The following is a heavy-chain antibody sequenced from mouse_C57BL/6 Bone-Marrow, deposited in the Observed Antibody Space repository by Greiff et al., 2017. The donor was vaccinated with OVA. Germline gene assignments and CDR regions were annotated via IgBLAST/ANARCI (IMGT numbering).Heavy chain of an antibody. CDR1: GYTFTSYW. J-gene: IGHJ1*03. CDR3: ASWNYYGSSYEYFDV. CDR2: INPSNGGT. D-gene: IGHD1-1*01. Sequence: QVQLQQPGTELVKPGASVKLSCKASGYTFTSYWMHWVKQRPGQGLEWIGNINPSNGGTNSNEKFKSKATLTVDKSSSTAYMQLSSLTSEDSAVYYCASWNYYGSSYEYFDVWGTGTTVTVSS. V-gene: IGHV1-53*01.